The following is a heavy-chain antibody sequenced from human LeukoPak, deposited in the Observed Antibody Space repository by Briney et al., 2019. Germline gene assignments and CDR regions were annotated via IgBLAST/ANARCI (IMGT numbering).Heavy chain of an antibody. D-gene: IGHD3-9*01. J-gene: IGHJ4*02. CDR3: AVDNYDILTGSTGFDY. CDR1: GGSFSGHY. CDR2: VTDRGNV. V-gene: IGHV4-34*01. Sequence: SETLSLTCAVYGGSFSGHYWTWIRQPPGKGLEWIGEVTDRGNVNYNPSLKSRVTISVDTSKNQFSLKLSSVTAADTAVYYCAVDNYDILTGSTGFDYWGQGTLVTVSS.